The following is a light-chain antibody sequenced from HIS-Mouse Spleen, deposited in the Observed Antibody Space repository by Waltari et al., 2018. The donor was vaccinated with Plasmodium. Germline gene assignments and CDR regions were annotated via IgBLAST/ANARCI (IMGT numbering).Light chain of an antibody. V-gene: IGKV3-15*01. J-gene: IGKJ3*01. CDR3: QQYNNWSFT. Sequence: EIVMTQSPATLSVSPGERATLSCRASQSVSSNLAWYQQKPGQAPRLLIYGASTRATGIPARFSGSGSGTEFILTISSLQSEDFAVYYCQQYNNWSFTFGPGTKVDIQ. CDR1: QSVSSN. CDR2: GAS.